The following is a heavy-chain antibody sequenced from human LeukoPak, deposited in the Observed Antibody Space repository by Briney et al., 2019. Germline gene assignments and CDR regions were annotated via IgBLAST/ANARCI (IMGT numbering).Heavy chain of an antibody. CDR1: GFTVSSNY. CDR3: ARAVSPWDAFDI. CDR2: IYSGGST. J-gene: IGHJ3*02. Sequence: GGSLRLSCAASGFTVSSNYLSWLRQAPGKGLEWVPVIYSGGSTYYADPVKGRFTISRDNSKNTLYLQMNSLRAEDTAVYYCARAVSPWDAFDIWGQGTMVTVSS. V-gene: IGHV3-53*01.